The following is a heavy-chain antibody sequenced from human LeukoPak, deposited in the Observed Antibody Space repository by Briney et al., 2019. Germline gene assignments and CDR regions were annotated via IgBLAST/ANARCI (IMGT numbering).Heavy chain of an antibody. V-gene: IGHV4-4*07. D-gene: IGHD2-15*01. J-gene: IGHJ6*03. CDR3: ARESEGYCSGGSCYSGYYYYYMDV. CDR1: GGSISSYY. Sequence: SETLSLTCTVSGGSISSYYWSWIRQPAGKGLGWIGRIYTSGSTNYNPSLKSRVTMSVDTSKNQFSLKLSSVTAADTAVYYCARESEGYCSGGSCYSGYYYYYMDVWGKGTTVTVSS. CDR2: IYTSGST.